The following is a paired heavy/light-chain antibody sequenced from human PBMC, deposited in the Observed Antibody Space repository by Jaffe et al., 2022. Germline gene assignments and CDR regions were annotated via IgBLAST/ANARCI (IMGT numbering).Light chain of an antibody. Sequence: DIVMTQSPDSLAVSLGERATINCRSSQSVLYSSNNKNYLAWYQQKPGQPPKLLIYWASTRESGVPDRFSGSGSGTDFTLTISSLQAEDVAVYYCQQYYSTPQTFGQGTKVEIK. CDR2: WAS. V-gene: IGKV4-1*01. J-gene: IGKJ1*01. CDR3: QQYYSTPQT. CDR1: QSVLYSSNNKNY.
Heavy chain of an antibody. V-gene: IGHV4-38-2*01. CDR3: ARVPSYSYSWYFDY. D-gene: IGHD6-13*01. Sequence: QVQLQESGPGLVKPSETLSLTCAVSGYSISSGYYWGWIRQSPGKGLEWIASIDHSWSTYYNPSLTSRVTISVDTSRNQFSLKLTSVTAADTAVYYCARVPSYSYSWYFDYWGQGTLVTVSS. CDR1: GYSISSGYY. J-gene: IGHJ4*02. CDR2: IDHSWST.